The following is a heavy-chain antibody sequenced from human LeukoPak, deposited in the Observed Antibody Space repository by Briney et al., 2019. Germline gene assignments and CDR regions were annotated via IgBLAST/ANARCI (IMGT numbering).Heavy chain of an antibody. CDR3: ARGVHIAAAVRSAFDI. V-gene: IGHV4-39*07. J-gene: IGHJ3*02. D-gene: IGHD6-13*01. CDR2: IYYSGST. Sequence: PSETLSLTCTVSGGSISSSSYYWGWIRQPPGKGLEWIGSIYYSGSTYYNPSLKSRVTISVDTSKNQFSLKLSSVTAADTAVYYCARGVHIAAAVRSAFDIWGQGTMVTVSS. CDR1: GGSISSSSYY.